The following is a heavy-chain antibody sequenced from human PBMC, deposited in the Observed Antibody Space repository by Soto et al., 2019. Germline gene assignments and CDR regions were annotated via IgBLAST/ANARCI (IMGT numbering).Heavy chain of an antibody. CDR2: ISAYNGNT. CDR1: GYPFPKFG. J-gene: IGHJ3*02. CDR3: ASNSRWSAFDI. D-gene: IGHD3-22*01. V-gene: IGHV1-18*01. Sequence: ASVKISCKTSGYPFPKFGISWVRQAPGQGLEWMGWISAYNGNTNYAQNFQGRVTMTTDTSTSTAYMELRSLRSEDTAVYYCASNSRWSAFDIWGQGTMVTVSS.